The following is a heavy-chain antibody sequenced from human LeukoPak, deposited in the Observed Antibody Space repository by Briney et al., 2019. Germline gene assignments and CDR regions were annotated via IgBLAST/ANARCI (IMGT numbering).Heavy chain of an antibody. CDR2: IYHNGNT. CDR3: ARSSFSETYYYDSSGYYYFDY. CDR1: TYSISSGYY. J-gene: IGHJ4*02. D-gene: IGHD3-22*01. Sequence: PSETLSLTCTVSTYSISSGYYWGWIRQPPGKGLEWIGNIYHNGNTYYNPSLKSRVTISVDTSKNQFSLKLSSVTAADTAVYYCARSSFSETYYYDSSGYYYFDYWGQGTLVTVSS. V-gene: IGHV4-38-2*02.